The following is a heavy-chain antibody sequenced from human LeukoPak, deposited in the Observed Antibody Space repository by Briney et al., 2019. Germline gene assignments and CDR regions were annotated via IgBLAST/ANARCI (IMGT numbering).Heavy chain of an antibody. J-gene: IGHJ6*02. V-gene: IGHV4-59*08. CDR3: ARQPQVSYYYYGMDV. CDR2: IFYSGST. Sequence: KPSETLSLTCTVTGGSISSYYWSWIRQPPGKGLEWIGYIFYSGSTNYNPSLKSRVTISLDTPKNQSSLKLSSVTAADTAVYYCARQPQVSYYYYGMDVWGQGTTVTVSS. CDR1: GGSISSYY.